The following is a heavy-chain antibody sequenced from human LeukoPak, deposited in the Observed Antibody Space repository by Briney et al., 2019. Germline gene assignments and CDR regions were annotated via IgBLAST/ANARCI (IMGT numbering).Heavy chain of an antibody. J-gene: IGHJ6*02. CDR1: GFTFSSYG. V-gene: IGHV3-33*08. CDR3: ARGSVTTGPFGMDV. D-gene: IGHD5-18*01. CDR2: IWYGGSNK. Sequence: GGSLRLSCAASGFTFSSYGMHWVRQAPGKGLEWVAVIWYGGSNKYYADSVKGRFTISRDNSKNTLYLQMNSLRAEDTAVYYCARGSVTTGPFGMDVWGQGTTVTVSS.